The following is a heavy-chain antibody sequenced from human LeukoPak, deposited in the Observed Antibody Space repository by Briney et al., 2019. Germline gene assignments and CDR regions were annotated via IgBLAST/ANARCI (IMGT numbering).Heavy chain of an antibody. V-gene: IGHV3-23*01. D-gene: IGHD2-2*02. Sequence: PGGSLRLSCAASGFTFSSYGMSWVRQAPGKGLEWVSAISGSGGSTYYADSVKGRFTISRDNSKNTLYLQMNSLRAEDTAVYYCAKDSPIVVVPAAISDYWGQGTLVTVSS. J-gene: IGHJ4*02. CDR2: ISGSGGST. CDR3: AKDSPIVVVPAAISDY. CDR1: GFTFSSYG.